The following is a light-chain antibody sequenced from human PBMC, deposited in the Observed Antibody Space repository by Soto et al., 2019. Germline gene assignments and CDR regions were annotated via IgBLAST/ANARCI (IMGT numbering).Light chain of an antibody. CDR3: QHYSSALIT. Sequence: EIVLTQSPGTLSLSPGERATLSCRASQSVSSSYLLWYQQKPGQAPRLLIYGASTRATGIPDRFSGSGSGTDFTNDISRLEPEDLAVYYCQHYSSALITFGPGTKVDIK. J-gene: IGKJ3*01. V-gene: IGKV3-20*01. CDR1: QSVSSSY. CDR2: GAS.